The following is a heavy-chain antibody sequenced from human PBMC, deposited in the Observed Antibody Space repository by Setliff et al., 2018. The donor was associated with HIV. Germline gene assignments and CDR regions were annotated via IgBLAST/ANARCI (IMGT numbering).Heavy chain of an antibody. CDR3: ASSGYGYAFNSFDP. Sequence: PSETLSLTCSVSGASITRGGDFWSWIRQHPGKGLEWIGYIYYTWSTYYNPSLRSRVSISLDTSKNQFSLRLSSVTAAATAVYYCASSGYGYAFNSFDPWGQGTLVTVSS. V-gene: IGHV4-31*03. CDR1: GASITRGGDF. J-gene: IGHJ5*02. D-gene: IGHD5-18*01. CDR2: IYYTWST.